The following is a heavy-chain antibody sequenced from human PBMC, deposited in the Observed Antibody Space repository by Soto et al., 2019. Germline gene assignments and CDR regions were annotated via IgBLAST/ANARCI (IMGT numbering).Heavy chain of an antibody. CDR1: GGSFSGCY. D-gene: IGHD5-18*01. CDR3: ARVVRGYSYGDYYYYYYMDV. CDR2: INHSGST. J-gene: IGHJ6*03. V-gene: IGHV4-34*01. Sequence: SETLSLTCAVYGGSFSGCYWSWIRQPPGKGLEWIGEINHSGSTNYNPSLKSRVTISVDTSKNQFSLKLSSVTAADTAVYYCARVVRGYSYGDYYYYYYMDVWGKGTTVTVSS.